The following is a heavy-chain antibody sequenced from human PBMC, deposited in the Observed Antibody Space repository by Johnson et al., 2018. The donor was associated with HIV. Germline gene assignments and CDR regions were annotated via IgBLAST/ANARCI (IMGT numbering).Heavy chain of an antibody. V-gene: IGHV3-30*04. CDR2: ISYDGSNK. CDR3: ARAGRYSSSWYGGAFDI. CDR1: GFTFSSYA. D-gene: IGHD6-13*01. J-gene: IGHJ3*02. Sequence: QVQLVESGGGVVQPGRSLRLSCAASGFTFSSYAMHWVRQAPGKGLEWVAVISYDGSNKYYADSVKGRFTISRDNSKNTLYLQMNSLRAEDTAVYYCARAGRYSSSWYGGAFDIWGQGTMVTVSS.